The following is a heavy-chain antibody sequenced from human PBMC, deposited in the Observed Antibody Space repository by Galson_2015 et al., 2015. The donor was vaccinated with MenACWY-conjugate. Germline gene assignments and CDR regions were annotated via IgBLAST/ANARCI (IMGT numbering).Heavy chain of an antibody. CDR3: AGGADYVWGSYRYTEANYFDY. D-gene: IGHD3-16*02. V-gene: IGHV3-66*01. J-gene: IGHJ4*02. CDR2: IYSGGST. Sequence: SLRLSCAASGFTVSSNYMSWVRQAPGKGLEWVSVIYSGGSTYYADSVKGRFTISRDNSKNTLYLQMNSLRAEDTAVYYCAGGADYVWGSYRYTEANYFDYWGQGTLVTVSS. CDR1: GFTVSSNY.